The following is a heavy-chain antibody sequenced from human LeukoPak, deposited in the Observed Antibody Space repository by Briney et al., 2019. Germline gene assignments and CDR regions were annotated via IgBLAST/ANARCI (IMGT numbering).Heavy chain of an antibody. D-gene: IGHD5-18*01. CDR1: GFTFSSYA. CDR3: ARVITAMVNAFDI. V-gene: IGHV4-34*01. Sequence: GSLRLSCVASGFTFSSYAMSWVRQPPGKGLEWIGEINHSGSTNYNPSLKSRVTISVDTSKNQFSLKLSSVTAADTAVYYCARVITAMVNAFDIWGQGTMVTVSS. CDR2: INHSGST. J-gene: IGHJ3*02.